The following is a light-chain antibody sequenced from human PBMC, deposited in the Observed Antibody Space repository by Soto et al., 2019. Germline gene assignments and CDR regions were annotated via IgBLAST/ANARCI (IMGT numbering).Light chain of an antibody. CDR3: SSFTSVHTGV. Sequence: QSALTQPASVSGSPGQSITISCTGSNSDVGGYNYVSWYQQHPGKVPKLLIYHVTNRPSGASDCFSGSKSGNTASLTISGLQPEDEADYYCSSFTSVHTGVFGGGTQLTVL. CDR2: HVT. V-gene: IGLV2-14*01. J-gene: IGLJ3*02. CDR1: NSDVGGYNY.